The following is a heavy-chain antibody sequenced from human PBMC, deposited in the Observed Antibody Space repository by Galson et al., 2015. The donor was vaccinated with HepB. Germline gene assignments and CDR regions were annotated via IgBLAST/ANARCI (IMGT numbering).Heavy chain of an antibody. Sequence: SLRLSCAASGFMFSSYALIWFRQAPGKGLEWVSFISGAADSTYYADSLKGRFTISRDNSKNTLYLQINSLRAEDTAVYYCAKDGAGYSGYRWGQGTLVTVSS. V-gene: IGHV3-23*01. CDR1: GFMFSSYA. J-gene: IGHJ4*02. CDR3: AKDGAGYSGYR. D-gene: IGHD3-22*01. CDR2: ISGAADST.